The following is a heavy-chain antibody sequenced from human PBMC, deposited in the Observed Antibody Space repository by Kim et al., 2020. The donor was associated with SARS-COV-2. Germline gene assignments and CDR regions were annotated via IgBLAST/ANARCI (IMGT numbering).Heavy chain of an antibody. CDR3: ARGHATVVTGLSAVDP. Sequence: ASVKVSCKASGYTFTSYGISWVRQAPGQGLEWMGWISAYNGNTNYAQKLQGRVTMTTDTSTSTAYMELRSLRSDDTAVYYCARGHATVVTGLSAVDPWGQGTLGTVSS. V-gene: IGHV1-18*01. CDR2: ISAYNGNT. D-gene: IGHD4-17*01. J-gene: IGHJ5*02. CDR1: GYTFTSYG.